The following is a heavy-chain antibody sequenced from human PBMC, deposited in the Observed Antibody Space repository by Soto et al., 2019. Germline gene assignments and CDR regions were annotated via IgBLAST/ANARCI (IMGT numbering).Heavy chain of an antibody. CDR1: GGSISSSSYY. D-gene: IGHD3-22*01. Sequence: LSLTCTVSGGSISSSSYYWGWIRQPPGKGLERLGSIYYSGSTYYNPSLKSRVTISVDTSKNQFSLKLSSVTAADTAVYYCARFYDSSGYYEDYWGQGTLVTVSS. CDR3: ARFYDSSGYYEDY. V-gene: IGHV4-39*01. J-gene: IGHJ4*01. CDR2: IYYSGST.